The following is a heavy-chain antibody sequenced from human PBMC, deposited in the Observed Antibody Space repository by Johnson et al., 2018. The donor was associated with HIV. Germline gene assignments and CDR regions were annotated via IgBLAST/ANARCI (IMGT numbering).Heavy chain of an antibody. D-gene: IGHD6-19*01. Sequence: QMQLVESGGGLVKPGGSLRLSCAASGFTFSDYYMSWIRQAPGKGLEWISYMSSSGSTIYHAESVKGRFTISRDNAKHSLYLQMNSLRAEDTAVYYCAKELALYSSGYGGDAFDIWGQGTMVTVSS. J-gene: IGHJ3*02. V-gene: IGHV3-11*04. CDR3: AKELALYSSGYGGDAFDI. CDR1: GFTFSDYY. CDR2: MSSSGSTI.